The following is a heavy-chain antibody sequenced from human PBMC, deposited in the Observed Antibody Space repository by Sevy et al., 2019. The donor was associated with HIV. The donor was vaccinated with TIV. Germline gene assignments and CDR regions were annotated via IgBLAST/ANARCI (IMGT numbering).Heavy chain of an antibody. Sequence: ASVKVSCKASGYTFTGYYTHWVRQAPGQGLEWMGWINPNSGGTNYAQKFQGRVTTTRDTSISTAYMELSRLRSDDTAVYYCAREAYVAAAGTPLSDYWGQGTLVTVSS. CDR3: AREAYVAAAGTPLSDY. D-gene: IGHD6-13*01. J-gene: IGHJ4*02. CDR1: GYTFTGYY. CDR2: INPNSGGT. V-gene: IGHV1-2*02.